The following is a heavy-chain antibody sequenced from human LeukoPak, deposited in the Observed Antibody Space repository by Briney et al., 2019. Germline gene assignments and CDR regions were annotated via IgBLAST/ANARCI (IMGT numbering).Heavy chain of an antibody. CDR1: GYSFTSYW. CDR3: ATSLFTTGMDV. D-gene: IGHD1-1*01. Sequence: GESLKISCKGSGYSFTSYWIGWVRQMPGKGLEWMGIIYPGDSNTRYSPSFLGQVTISADKSISTAYLQWSSLKVSDTAMYYCATSLFTTGMDVWGKGTTVTVSS. CDR2: IYPGDSNT. J-gene: IGHJ6*04. V-gene: IGHV5-51*01.